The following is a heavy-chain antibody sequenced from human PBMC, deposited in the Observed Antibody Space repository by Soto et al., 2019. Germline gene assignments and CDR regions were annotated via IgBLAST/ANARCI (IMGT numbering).Heavy chain of an antibody. J-gene: IGHJ5*02. V-gene: IGHV4-59*01. CDR2: IYYSGST. CDR1: GGSISSYY. Sequence: SETLSLTCTVSGGSISSYYWSWLRQPPGKGLEWIGYIYYSGSTNYNPSLQSRVTISVDTSKNQFSLKLSSVTAADTAVYYCAREGRDIVVVPAASPYNWFDPWGQGTLVTVS. CDR3: AREGRDIVVVPAASPYNWFDP. D-gene: IGHD2-2*01.